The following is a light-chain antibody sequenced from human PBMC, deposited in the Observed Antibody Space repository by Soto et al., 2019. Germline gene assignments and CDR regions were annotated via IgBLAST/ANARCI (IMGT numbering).Light chain of an antibody. CDR1: SSDVGGYNY. CDR2: EVS. Sequence: QSALNQPASVSGSPGQSITISCTGTSSDVGGYNYVSWYQQHPGKAPKLMIYEVSNRPSGVSNRFSGSKSGNTASLTISGLQAEDEADYYCSSYTRSSTRVFGGGTKLTVL. V-gene: IGLV2-14*01. J-gene: IGLJ3*02. CDR3: SSYTRSSTRV.